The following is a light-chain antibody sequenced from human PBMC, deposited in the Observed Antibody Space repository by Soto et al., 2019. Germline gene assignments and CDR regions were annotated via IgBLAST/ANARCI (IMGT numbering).Light chain of an antibody. V-gene: IGKV3-20*01. CDR1: QSVTSNY. J-gene: IGKJ1*01. CDR3: QQYVSSPWT. Sequence: EIVLTQSPGTLSLSPGERATLSCRASQSVTSNYLAWYQQKPGQAPRLLVYGAFSRATGIPDRFSGSGSGTDFTLTISRLEPEEFAVYYCQQYVSSPWTFGQGTKVEIK. CDR2: GAF.